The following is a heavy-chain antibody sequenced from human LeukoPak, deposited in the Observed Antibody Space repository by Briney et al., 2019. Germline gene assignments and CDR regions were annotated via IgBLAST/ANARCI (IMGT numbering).Heavy chain of an antibody. Sequence: SETLSLACTVSGGSTSGRYWTWIRQPPGKGLEWIGYIHYDGRTNYNPSFKSRVIISLDTSNNQFSLNLTSVTAADTAASYCARLVNYGYSDYWGQGTPVTVSS. CDR3: ARLVNYGYSDY. D-gene: IGHD3-22*01. CDR2: IHYDGRT. V-gene: IGHV4-59*11. CDR1: GGSTSGRY. J-gene: IGHJ4*02.